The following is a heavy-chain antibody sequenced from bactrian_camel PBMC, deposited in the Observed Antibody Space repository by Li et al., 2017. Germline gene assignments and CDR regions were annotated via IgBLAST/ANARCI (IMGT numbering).Heavy chain of an antibody. D-gene: IGHD7*01. V-gene: IGHV3S40*01. CDR1: GFSISGDYY. Sequence: VQLVESGGGLVQPGGSLRLSCVVSGFSISGDYYMSWVRQAPGKGLEWVSTIGSGGTSTYYTDSVKGRFTISRDNAKNTLYLQLNSLRTEDTAMYYCASGGLFCGAGGCYGVGMEYWGKGTQVT. CDR2: IGSGGTST. J-gene: IGHJ7*01.